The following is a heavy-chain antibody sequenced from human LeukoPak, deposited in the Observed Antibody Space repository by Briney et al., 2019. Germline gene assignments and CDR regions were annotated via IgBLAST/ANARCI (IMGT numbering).Heavy chain of an antibody. Sequence: GGSLRLSCAASGFTFSSYAMSWVRQAPGKGLEWISYISGSGSAIYYADSVKGRFTVSRDNAKNSLFLQMNGLRVEDTAVYYCARGLYCGGDCYPPYFDYWGQGVLVTVSS. D-gene: IGHD2-21*02. CDR1: GFTFSSYA. J-gene: IGHJ4*02. V-gene: IGHV3-48*04. CDR3: ARGLYCGGDCYPPYFDY. CDR2: ISGSGSAI.